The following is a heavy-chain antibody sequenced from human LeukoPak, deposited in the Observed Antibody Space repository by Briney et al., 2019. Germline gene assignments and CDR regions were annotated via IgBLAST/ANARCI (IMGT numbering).Heavy chain of an antibody. CDR2: ISSCGSTI. CDR1: GFTFSDYY. D-gene: IGHD5-24*01. CDR3: GRRAASCRCFDY. V-gene: IGHV3-11*01. Sequence: PGGPLRLSCAVSGFTFSDYYMSWIRQAPGKGLEWVSYISSCGSTISHADSVKGRFTISSENAENSLYLQMNSLSAGDNAGYYSGRRAASCRCFDYWGQGTLVTVSS. J-gene: IGHJ4*02.